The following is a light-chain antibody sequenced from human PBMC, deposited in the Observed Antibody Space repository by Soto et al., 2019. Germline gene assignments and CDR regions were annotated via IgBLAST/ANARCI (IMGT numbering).Light chain of an antibody. Sequence: DIVMTQSPDSLPVSLGERATINCKSSQSVLHSSDNKNYLAWYQQKPGQPPKLLIYWASTRESGVSDRFSGSGSGTDFTLTISSLQAEDVAVYYCQQHHSMPSTFGQGTKTGDQT. V-gene: IGKV4-1*01. CDR1: QSVLHSSDNKNY. J-gene: IGKJ2*01. CDR2: WAS. CDR3: QQHHSMPST.